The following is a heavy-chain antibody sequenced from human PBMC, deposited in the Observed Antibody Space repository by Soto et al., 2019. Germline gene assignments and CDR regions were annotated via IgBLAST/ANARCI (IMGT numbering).Heavy chain of an antibody. D-gene: IGHD5-12*01. J-gene: IGHJ4*02. V-gene: IGHV4-59*02. CDR2: VSDSGTT. CDR3: ATEGTYGYRDFEY. Sequence: PSETLSLTCTVTGGSVSTSFWEWIRHPPGKGLEWIGYVSDSGTTRYNPSLESRVTISVDTSKNQFSLRLNSVTVADTAVYYCATEGTYGYRDFEYWGQGTLVTVSS. CDR1: GGSVSTSF.